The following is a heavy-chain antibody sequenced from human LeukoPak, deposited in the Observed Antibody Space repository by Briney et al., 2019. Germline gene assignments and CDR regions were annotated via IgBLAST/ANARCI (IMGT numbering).Heavy chain of an antibody. CDR2: ISDDGTQK. J-gene: IGHJ4*02. V-gene: IGHV3-30*18. D-gene: IGHD1-1*01. CDR3: AKAMEKNFDY. Sequence: GGSLRLSCAASGFTFSNYGFYWVRQAPGKGLEWVAVISDDGTQKKYADSVKGRFTISRDSFKNTLYLQMDSLRADDTAVYYCAKAMEKNFDYWGQGTLVTVSS. CDR1: GFTFSNYG.